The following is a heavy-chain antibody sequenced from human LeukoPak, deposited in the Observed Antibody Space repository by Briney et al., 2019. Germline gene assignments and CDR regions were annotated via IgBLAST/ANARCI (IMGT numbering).Heavy chain of an antibody. J-gene: IGHJ3*02. Sequence: GGSLRLSCVASGFSLSTYSMNWVRQAPGKGLEWVSSSSSGSDSVYYADSVKGRFTISRDNAKNSLYLQMNSLRAEDTAVYYCASTSVDDAFDIWGQGTMVTVSS. D-gene: IGHD4-23*01. CDR3: ASTSVDDAFDI. CDR2: SSSGSDSV. V-gene: IGHV3-21*01. CDR1: GFSLSTYS.